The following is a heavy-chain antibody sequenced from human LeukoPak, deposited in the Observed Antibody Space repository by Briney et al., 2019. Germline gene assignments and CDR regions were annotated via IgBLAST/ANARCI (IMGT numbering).Heavy chain of an antibody. CDR1: DYTFTSYG. J-gene: IGHJ4*02. D-gene: IGHD6-13*01. Sequence: ASVKVSCKASDYTFTSYGISWVRQAPGQGLEWMGWISPYSDNTNYAQNLQGRVTMTTDTSTSTAYMELRSLTSDDTAMYYCARGGPFSIAAARVYYFDYWGQGTLVTVSS. CDR3: ARGGPFSIAAARVYYFDY. CDR2: ISPYSDNT. V-gene: IGHV1-18*01.